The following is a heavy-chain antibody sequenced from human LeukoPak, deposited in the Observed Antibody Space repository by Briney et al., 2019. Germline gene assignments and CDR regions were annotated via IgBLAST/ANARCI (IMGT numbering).Heavy chain of an antibody. Sequence: GGSLRLSCVASGFTFTDHPMNWVRQAPGKGLEWISYIGGDGIAFYADSVKGRFTASKDDARKSMYLQMNSLRVEDTAVYYCAKDHANWAIDDWGQGTQVTVSS. CDR1: GFTFTDHP. J-gene: IGHJ4*02. CDR3: AKDHANWAIDD. V-gene: IGHV3-69-1*01. D-gene: IGHD3-16*01. CDR2: IGGDGIA.